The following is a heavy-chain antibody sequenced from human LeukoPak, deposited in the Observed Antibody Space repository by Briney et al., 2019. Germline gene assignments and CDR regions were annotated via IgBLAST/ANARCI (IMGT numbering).Heavy chain of an antibody. CDR3: TSAGGGSYSGFDY. CDR2: IYPGDSDT. Sequence: GESLKISCKGSGYRFTNYWIGWVRQMPGKGLEWMGIIYPGDSDTRYSPSFQGQVTISADKSISTAYLQWSSLKASDTAMYYCTSAGGGSYSGFDYWGQGTLVTVSS. V-gene: IGHV5-51*01. J-gene: IGHJ4*02. D-gene: IGHD1-26*01. CDR1: GYRFTNYW.